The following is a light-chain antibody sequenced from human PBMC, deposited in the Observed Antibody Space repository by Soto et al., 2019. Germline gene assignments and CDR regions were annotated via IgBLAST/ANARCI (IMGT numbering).Light chain of an antibody. Sequence: QSVLTQPPSVSGAPGQRVTISCTGSSSNIGAGYDVHWYQQLPGTAPKLLIYGNSNRPSGVADRFSGSKSGTSASLPSTGLQAEDEADYYYQTYDSSLRGFVVFGGGTKLTVL. CDR2: GNS. CDR1: SSNIGAGYD. CDR3: QTYDSSLRGFVV. V-gene: IGLV1-40*01. J-gene: IGLJ2*01.